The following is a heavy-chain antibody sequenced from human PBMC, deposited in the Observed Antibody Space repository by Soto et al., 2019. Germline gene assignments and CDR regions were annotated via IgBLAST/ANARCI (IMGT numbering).Heavy chain of an antibody. Sequence: PGGSLRLSCAASGFTFSTYSMTWVRRAPGKGLEWVSYISGTSGSIYYADSVKGRFTISRDNSKNTVYLQMNSLRAEDTAVYYCVRGDNWNDEASDYWGQGTLVTVSS. J-gene: IGHJ4*02. D-gene: IGHD1-1*01. CDR2: ISGTSGSI. CDR3: VRGDNWNDEASDY. V-gene: IGHV3-48*01. CDR1: GFTFSTYS.